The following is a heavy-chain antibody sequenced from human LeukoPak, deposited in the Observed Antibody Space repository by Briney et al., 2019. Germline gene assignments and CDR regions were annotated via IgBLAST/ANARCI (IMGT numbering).Heavy chain of an antibody. J-gene: IGHJ6*02. Sequence: GGSLRLSCAASGFTFSSYAMSWVRQAPGEGLEWVSAISGSGGSTYYADSVKGRLTISRDNSKNTLYMKMKSLRAEDTDVYYCAKRHYIVVVTAPDYYYGMDVWGQGTTVTVSS. CDR1: GFTFSSYA. CDR2: ISGSGGST. CDR3: AKRHYIVVVTAPDYYYGMDV. V-gene: IGHV3-23*01. D-gene: IGHD2-21*02.